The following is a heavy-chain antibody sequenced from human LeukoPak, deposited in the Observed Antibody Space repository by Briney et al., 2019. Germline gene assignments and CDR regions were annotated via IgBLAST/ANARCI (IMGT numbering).Heavy chain of an antibody. Sequence: RASVKVSCKASGYTFTAYYMYWVRQAPGQGLECMGRINPNSGGTNYAQKFQGRVTMTRDTSISTAYMELSRLRSDDTAVYYCARTMYYYDSSGYYHWYFDLWGRGTLVTVSS. CDR2: INPNSGGT. CDR3: ARTMYYYDSSGYYHWYFDL. CDR1: GYTFTAYY. V-gene: IGHV1-2*06. D-gene: IGHD3-22*01. J-gene: IGHJ2*01.